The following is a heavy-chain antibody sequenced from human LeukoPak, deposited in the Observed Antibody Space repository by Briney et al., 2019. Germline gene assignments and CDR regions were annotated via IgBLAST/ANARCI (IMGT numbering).Heavy chain of an antibody. CDR1: GYTFTSYA. Sequence: ASVKVSCKASGYTFTSYAMHWVRQAPGQRLEWMGWINAGNGNTKYSQKFQGRATITRDTSASTAYMELSSLRSEDTAVYYCAADSSGWSDAFDIWGQGTMVTVSS. J-gene: IGHJ3*02. CDR2: INAGNGNT. CDR3: AADSSGWSDAFDI. V-gene: IGHV1-3*01. D-gene: IGHD6-19*01.